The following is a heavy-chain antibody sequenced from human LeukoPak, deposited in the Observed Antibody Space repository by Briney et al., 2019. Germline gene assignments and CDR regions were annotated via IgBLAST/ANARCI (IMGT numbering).Heavy chain of an antibody. J-gene: IGHJ1*01. CDR3: ARAPYFSESSGYYGFFQH. CDR2: IYYSGNT. Sequence: SETLSLTCTVSGGSISSYYWSWIRQPPGKRLEWIGYIYYSGNTKYNPPLKSRVTISVDTSKNQFSLKLSSVTAADTAVYYCARAPYFSESSGYYGFFQHWGQGTLVTVSS. CDR1: GGSISSYY. V-gene: IGHV4-59*01. D-gene: IGHD3-22*01.